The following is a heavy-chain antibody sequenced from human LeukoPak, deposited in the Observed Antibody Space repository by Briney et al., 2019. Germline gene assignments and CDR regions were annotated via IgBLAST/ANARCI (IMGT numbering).Heavy chain of an antibody. CDR2: MYYSGST. J-gene: IGHJ5*02. Sequence: SETLSLTCTVSGGSISSYYWSWIRQPPGKGLERIAYMYYSGSTYYDPSLKSRVTMSADTSKNQLSLKLSSVTAADTAVYYCARPYYYDSRIDPWGQGILVTVSS. V-gene: IGHV4-59*08. CDR3: ARPYYYDSRIDP. CDR1: GGSISSYY. D-gene: IGHD3-22*01.